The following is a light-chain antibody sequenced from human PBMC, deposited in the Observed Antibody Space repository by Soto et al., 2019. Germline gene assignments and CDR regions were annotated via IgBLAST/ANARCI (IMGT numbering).Light chain of an antibody. CDR1: QSVTSN. CDR2: GAS. CDR3: QHYNNWWT. Sequence: ETVLTQSPATLSVSPGERATLSCRASQSVTSNLAWYQQKPGQAPRLLIYGASTRATGIPARFSGSGSGTEFTLTISSLQSEDFAVYYCQHYNNWWTFGQGTKVEIK. J-gene: IGKJ1*01. V-gene: IGKV3-15*01.